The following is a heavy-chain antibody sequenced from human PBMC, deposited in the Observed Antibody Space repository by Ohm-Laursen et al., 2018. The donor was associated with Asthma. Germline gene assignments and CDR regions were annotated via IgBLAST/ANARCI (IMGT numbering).Heavy chain of an antibody. Sequence: SLRLSCAASGFTFRSYAMHWVRQAPGKGLEWVAVGGSYYDGGLKYYADSVNGRFTVSRDDSKNTLFLQMNSLRAEDTAIYYCAKDVLGFVAAAKDWGQGTLVTVSS. D-gene: IGHD6-13*01. CDR1: GFTFRSYA. CDR2: GGSYYDGGLK. J-gene: IGHJ4*02. V-gene: IGHV3-30-3*01. CDR3: AKDVLGFVAAAKD.